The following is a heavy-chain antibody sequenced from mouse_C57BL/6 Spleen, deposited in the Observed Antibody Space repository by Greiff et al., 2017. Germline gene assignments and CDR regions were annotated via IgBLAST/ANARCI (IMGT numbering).Heavy chain of an antibody. V-gene: IGHV7-1*01. CDR1: GFTFSDFY. Sequence: EVNVVESGGGLVQSGRSLRLSCATSGFTFSDFYMEWVRQAPGKGLEWIAASRNKANDYTTEYSASVKGRFIVSRDTSQSILYLQMNALRAEDTAIYYCARDASEGFAYWGQGTLVTVSA. CDR2: SRNKANDYTT. J-gene: IGHJ3*01. CDR3: ARDASEGFAY.